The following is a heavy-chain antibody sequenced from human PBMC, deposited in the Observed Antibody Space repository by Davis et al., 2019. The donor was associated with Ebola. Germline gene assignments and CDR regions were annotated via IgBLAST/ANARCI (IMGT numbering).Heavy chain of an antibody. Sequence: ASVKVSCKASGYTFTSYGISWVRQAPGQGLEWMGWISAYNGNTNYAQKLQGRVTMTTDTSTSTAYMELRSLRSDDTAVYYCARDLVVGATSFWFDPWGQGTLVTVSS. D-gene: IGHD1-26*01. V-gene: IGHV1-18*01. J-gene: IGHJ5*02. CDR3: ARDLVVGATSFWFDP. CDR1: GYTFTSYG. CDR2: ISAYNGNT.